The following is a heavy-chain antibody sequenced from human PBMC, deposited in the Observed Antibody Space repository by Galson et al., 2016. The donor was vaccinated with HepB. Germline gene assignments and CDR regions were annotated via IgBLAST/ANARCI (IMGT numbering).Heavy chain of an antibody. Sequence: SLRLSCAASGFTFRSHAMHWVRQAPGKGLEYISAINNNGGSTYYADSVKGRFTISRDNSKNMLYLHMSSLSPEDTAVYFCAKPLSNDILRGSGLHVWGRGTTVTVSS. CDR3: AKPLSNDILRGSGLHV. CDR2: INNNGGST. J-gene: IGHJ6*02. D-gene: IGHD2-8*01. V-gene: IGHV3-64D*06. CDR1: GFTFRSHA.